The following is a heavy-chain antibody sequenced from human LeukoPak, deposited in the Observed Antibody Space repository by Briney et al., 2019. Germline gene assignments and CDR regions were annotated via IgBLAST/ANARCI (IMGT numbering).Heavy chain of an antibody. D-gene: IGHD3-16*01. CDR1: GYTFTGYY. J-gene: IGHJ4*02. Sequence: ASVKVSCKASGYTFTGYYIHWVRQAPGQGLEWMGWISPNTGGTNFAQKFQGRVTMTRDTSITTAYMELSRLRSDDTAVYYCARDLGSWRWLANWGQGTLVTVSS. CDR2: ISPNTGGT. CDR3: ARDLGSWRWLAN. V-gene: IGHV1-2*02.